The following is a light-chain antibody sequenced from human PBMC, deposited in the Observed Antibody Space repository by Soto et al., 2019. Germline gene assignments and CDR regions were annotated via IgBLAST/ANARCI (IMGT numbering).Light chain of an antibody. V-gene: IGKV3-11*01. CDR3: QHYKMYSPWT. Sequence: IVLTQSPATLSLTPGESATLSYRSSPSVTNYLAWYQQKPGQPPRLLIYGAFNRAAGIPARFSGSGSGTEFTLTISSLQPDDFATYYCQHYKMYSPWTFGQGTKVDI. CDR1: PSVTNY. J-gene: IGKJ1*01. CDR2: GAF.